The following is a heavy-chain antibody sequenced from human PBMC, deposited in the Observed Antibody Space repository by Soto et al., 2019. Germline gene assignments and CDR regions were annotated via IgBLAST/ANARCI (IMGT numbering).Heavy chain of an antibody. V-gene: IGHV1-18*01. CDR2: INIYNGNT. CDR3: ARDAYYTSGSSDV. J-gene: IGHJ6*02. CDR1: GYTFKNHG. D-gene: IGHD3-10*01. Sequence: QVQLVQSGAELKKPGASVKVSCKASGYTFKNHGISWVRQAPGQGLEWMGWINIYNGNTMYARKLQGRVTMTTDTSSTTAYMEVRSLRSDDTAVYYCARDAYYTSGSSDVWGQGTTVTVSS.